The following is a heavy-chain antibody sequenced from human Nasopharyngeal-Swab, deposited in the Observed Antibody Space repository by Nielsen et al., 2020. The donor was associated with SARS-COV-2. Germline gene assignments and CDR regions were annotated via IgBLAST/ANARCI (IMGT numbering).Heavy chain of an antibody. CDR2: INSDGSST. CDR1: GFTFSSYW. D-gene: IGHD2-2*01. CDR3: ARVGYCSSTSCSIYGMDV. Sequence: GGSLRLSCAASGFTFSSYWMHWVRQAPGKGLVWVSRINSDGSSTSYADSVKGRFTISRDNAKNTLYLQMNRLRAEDTAVYYCARVGYCSSTSCSIYGMDVWGQGTTVTVSS. J-gene: IGHJ6*02. V-gene: IGHV3-74*01.